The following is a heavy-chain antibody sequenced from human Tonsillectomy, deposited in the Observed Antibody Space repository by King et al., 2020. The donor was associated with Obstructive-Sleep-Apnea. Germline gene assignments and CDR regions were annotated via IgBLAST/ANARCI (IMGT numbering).Heavy chain of an antibody. J-gene: IGHJ6*02. D-gene: IGHD5-12*01. CDR2: INGDGTST. Sequence: VQLVESGGGLVQPGGSLRLSCAASGFTLSSYWMHWVRQAPGKGLEWVSRINGDGTSTTYADSVKGRFSISRDNAKNTQYLQMNSLGAEDTAVYYCARAQYSGYDFNGMDVWGQGNTVTVTS. CDR1: GFTLSSYW. V-gene: IGHV3-74*01. CDR3: ARAQYSGYDFNGMDV.